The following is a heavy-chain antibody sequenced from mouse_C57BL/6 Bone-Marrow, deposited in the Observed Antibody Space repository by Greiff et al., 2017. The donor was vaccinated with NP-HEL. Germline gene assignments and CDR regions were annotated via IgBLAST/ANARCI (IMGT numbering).Heavy chain of an antibody. CDR2: IYPRDGST. J-gene: IGHJ3*01. CDR1: GYTFTSYD. Sequence: QVQLKQSGPELVKPGASVKLSCKASGYTFTSYDINWVKHRPGQGLEWIGWIYPRDGSTKYNEKFKGKATLTVDTSSSTAYMELHSLTSEDSAVYFCARWGDGNYPWFAYWGQGTLVTVSA. V-gene: IGHV1-85*01. CDR3: ARWGDGNYPWFAY. D-gene: IGHD2-1*01.